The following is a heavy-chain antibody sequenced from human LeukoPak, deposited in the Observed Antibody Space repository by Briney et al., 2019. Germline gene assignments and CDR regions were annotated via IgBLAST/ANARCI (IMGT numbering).Heavy chain of an antibody. J-gene: IGHJ6*02. CDR2: INPNSGGT. V-gene: IGHV1-2*02. CDR1: GYTFTGYY. CDR3: ARDAPVWRYSPGGMDV. D-gene: IGHD3-9*01. Sequence: ASVKVSFKASGYTFTGYYMHWVRQAPGQGLEWMGWINPNSGGTNYAQKFQGRVTMTRDTSISTAYMELSRLRSDDTAVYYCARDAPVWRYSPGGMDVWGQGTTVTVSS.